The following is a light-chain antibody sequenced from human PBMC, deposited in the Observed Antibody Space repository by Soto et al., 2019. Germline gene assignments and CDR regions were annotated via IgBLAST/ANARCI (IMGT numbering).Light chain of an antibody. CDR1: TSDVGGYNY. CDR2: EVS. Sequence: QSVLTQPASVSGSPGQSITISCTGTTSDVGGYNYVSWYQQHPGKVPKLLIHEVSNRPSGVSNRFSDSKSGNTASLTISGLQAEDEADYYCLSKTSSISYVFGTGTKLTVL. J-gene: IGLJ1*01. V-gene: IGLV2-14*01. CDR3: LSKTSSISYV.